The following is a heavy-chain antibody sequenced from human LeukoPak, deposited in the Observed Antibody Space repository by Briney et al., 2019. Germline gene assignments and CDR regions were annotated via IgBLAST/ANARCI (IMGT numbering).Heavy chain of an antibody. Sequence: ASVKVSCKASGYTFTGYYMHWVRQAPGQGLEWMGWINPNSGGTNYAQKFQGRVTMTRDTSISTAYMELRSLRSDDTAIYYCARGDGYCSGGSCMIFDYWGQGTLVTVSS. J-gene: IGHJ4*02. V-gene: IGHV1-2*02. CDR2: INPNSGGT. D-gene: IGHD2-15*01. CDR3: ARGDGYCSGGSCMIFDY. CDR1: GYTFTGYY.